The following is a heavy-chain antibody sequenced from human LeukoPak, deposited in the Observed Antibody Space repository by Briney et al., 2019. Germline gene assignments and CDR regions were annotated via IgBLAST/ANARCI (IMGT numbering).Heavy chain of an antibody. V-gene: IGHV3-30*03. Sequence: PGGSLRLSCAASGFTFSSYGMHWVRQAPGKGLEWVAVISYDGSNKYYADSVKGRFTISRDNSKNTLYLQMNGLRAEDTAVYYCATPADYWGQGTLVTVSS. CDR2: ISYDGSNK. D-gene: IGHD2-2*01. CDR3: ATPADY. CDR1: GFTFSSYG. J-gene: IGHJ4*02.